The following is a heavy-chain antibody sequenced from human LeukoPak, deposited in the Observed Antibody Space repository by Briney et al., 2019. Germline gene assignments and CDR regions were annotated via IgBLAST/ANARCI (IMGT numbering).Heavy chain of an antibody. CDR1: GGSIRSGSYY. J-gene: IGHJ6*03. Sequence: SETLSLTCTVSGGSIRSGSYYWSWIRQPAGKGLEWIGRIYTSGSTNYNPSLKGRVTISVDRSKNQFSLKLSSVTAADTAVYYCARTYCGGDCRGYYYHYYMDVWGKGTTVTISS. V-gene: IGHV4-61*02. D-gene: IGHD2-21*02. CDR3: ARTYCGGDCRGYYYHYYMDV. CDR2: IYTSGST.